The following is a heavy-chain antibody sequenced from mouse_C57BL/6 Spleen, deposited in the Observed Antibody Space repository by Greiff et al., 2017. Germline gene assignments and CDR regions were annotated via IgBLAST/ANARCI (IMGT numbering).Heavy chain of an antibody. CDR3: ARSPLLLRYGGDY. CDR1: GYTFTSYW. Sequence: QVQLQQPGAELVKPGASVKLSCKASGYTFTSYWMHWVKQRPGQGLEWIGMIHPNSGSTNYNEKFKSKATLTVDKSSSPAYMQLSSLTSEDSAVYYCARSPLLLRYGGDYWGQGTTLTVSS. J-gene: IGHJ2*01. V-gene: IGHV1-64*01. CDR2: IHPNSGST. D-gene: IGHD1-1*01.